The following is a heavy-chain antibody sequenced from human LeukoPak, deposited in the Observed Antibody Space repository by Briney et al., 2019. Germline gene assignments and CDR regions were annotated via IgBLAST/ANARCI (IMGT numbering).Heavy chain of an antibody. V-gene: IGHV3-30-3*01. CDR3: ARERRIWI. CDR1: GFTFSSYA. D-gene: IGHD1-1*01. Sequence: GGSLRLSCAASGFTFSSYAMHWVRQAPGKGLEWVAVISYDGSNKYYADSVKGRFTISRDNSKNKLYLQMNSLRAEDTAVYYCARERRIWIWGQGTLVTVSS. J-gene: IGHJ4*02. CDR2: ISYDGSNK.